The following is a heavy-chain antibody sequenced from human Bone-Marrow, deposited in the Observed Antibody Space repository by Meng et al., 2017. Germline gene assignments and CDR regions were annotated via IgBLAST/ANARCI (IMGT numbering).Heavy chain of an antibody. Sequence: SETLSLTCTVSGGSISSYYWSWIRQPAGKGLEWIGRIYTSGSTNYNPSLQSRVTMSVDTSKNQFSLKLSSVTAADTAVYYCARTPQIAAAGLLVNYWGQGTLVTVSS. J-gene: IGHJ4*02. D-gene: IGHD6-13*01. CDR2: IYTSGST. CDR3: ARTPQIAAAGLLVNY. V-gene: IGHV4-4*07. CDR1: GGSISSYY.